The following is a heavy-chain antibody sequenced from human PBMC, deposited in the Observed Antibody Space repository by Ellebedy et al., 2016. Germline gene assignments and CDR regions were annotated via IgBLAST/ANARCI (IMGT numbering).Heavy chain of an antibody. D-gene: IGHD2-15*01. CDR3: AKAHRLLFDAFHV. V-gene: IGHV3-9*01. J-gene: IGHJ3*01. CDR1: GFTFADHA. CDR2: ISWNSGSI. Sequence: GGSLRLSCEASGFTFADHAMHWVRQAPGKGLEWVSGISWNSGSIHYADSVRGRFSISRDNAKRSLYLQLNSLRPEDTAMYYCAKAHRLLFDAFHVWGQGTMVTVS.